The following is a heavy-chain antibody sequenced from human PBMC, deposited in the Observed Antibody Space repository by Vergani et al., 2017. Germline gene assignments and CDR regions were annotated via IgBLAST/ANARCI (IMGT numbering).Heavy chain of an antibody. J-gene: IGHJ3*01. V-gene: IGHV3-74*03. Sequence: DVHLAESGGGFFQPGGSLRLSCSASGFSFNSYWMHWVRQVPGKGLLWVSRIKSDGSITAYAYSVKGRFTISRDNAQNTLYLQMDSLRAEDTAVYYCARDYSSTSSRAFDFWGQGTKVTVSS. CDR2: IKSDGSIT. D-gene: IGHD2-2*01. CDR1: GFSFNSYW. CDR3: ARDYSSTSSRAFDF.